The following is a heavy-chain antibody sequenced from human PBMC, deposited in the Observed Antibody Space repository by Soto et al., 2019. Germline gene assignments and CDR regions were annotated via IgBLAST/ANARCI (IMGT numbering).Heavy chain of an antibody. D-gene: IGHD2-2*01. CDR1: GGTFSSYA. J-gene: IGHJ6*02. CDR2: IIPIFGTA. Sequence: QVQLVQSGAEVKKPGSSVMVSCKASGGTFSSYAISWVRQAPGQGLEWMGGIIPIFGTANYAQKFQGRVTITADESTSTAYMELSSLRSEDTAVYYCAGLSYCSSTSCYGYYYYGMDVWGQGTTVTVSS. CDR3: AGLSYCSSTSCYGYYYYGMDV. V-gene: IGHV1-69*01.